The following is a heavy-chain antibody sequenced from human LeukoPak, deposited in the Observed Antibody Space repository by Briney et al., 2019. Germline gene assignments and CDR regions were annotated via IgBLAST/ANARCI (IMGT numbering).Heavy chain of an antibody. CDR2: IYTSGST. CDR3: ARGPAVAGNDAFDI. Sequence: PSETLSLTCTVSGGSISSYYWSWIRQPAGKGLGWIGRIYTSGSTNYNPSLKSRVTMSVDTSKNQFSLKLSSVTAADTAVYYCARGPAVAGNDAFDIWGQGTMVTVSS. V-gene: IGHV4-4*07. CDR1: GGSISSYY. J-gene: IGHJ3*02. D-gene: IGHD6-19*01.